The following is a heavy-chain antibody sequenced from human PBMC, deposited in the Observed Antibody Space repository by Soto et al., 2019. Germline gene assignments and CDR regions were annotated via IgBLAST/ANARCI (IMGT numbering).Heavy chain of an antibody. V-gene: IGHV3-74*01. CDR1: GFTFSRYW. D-gene: IGHD6-13*01. CDR2: INSDGSST. Sequence: GGSLRLSCAASGFTFSRYWMHWVRQAPGKGLVWVSRINSDGSSTNYADSVKGRFTISRDNAKNTLYLQMNSLRAEDTAVYYCALKHSSSWAYYYYYMDVWGKGTTVTVSS. CDR3: ALKHSSSWAYYYYYMDV. J-gene: IGHJ6*03.